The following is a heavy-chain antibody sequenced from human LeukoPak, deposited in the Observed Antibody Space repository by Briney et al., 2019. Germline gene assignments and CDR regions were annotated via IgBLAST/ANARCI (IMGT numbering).Heavy chain of an antibody. Sequence: GRSLRLSCAASGFTFNNYAMHWVRQAPGKELEWVAVISYDGSNKYYADSVKGRFTISRDNSKNTLYLQMNSLRAEDTAVYYCARDKAYKIVVADVDYWGQGTLVTVSS. J-gene: IGHJ4*02. D-gene: IGHD3-22*01. CDR3: ARDKAYKIVVADVDY. CDR1: GFTFNNYA. CDR2: ISYDGSNK. V-gene: IGHV3-30-3*01.